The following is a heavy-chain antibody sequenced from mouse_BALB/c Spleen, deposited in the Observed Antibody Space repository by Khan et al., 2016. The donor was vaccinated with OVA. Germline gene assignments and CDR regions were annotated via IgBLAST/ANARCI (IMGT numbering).Heavy chain of an antibody. Sequence: QVQLKQSGAELVRPGSSVKISCKASGYAFSSYWMNWVKQRPGQGLEWIGQIYPGDGDTNYNGKFKGKATLTADKSSSTAYMQLSSLTSEDSAVYCCARKDGNPYYFDYWGQGTTLTVSS. CDR3: ARKDGNPYYFDY. V-gene: IGHV1-80*01. CDR2: IYPGDGDT. CDR1: GYAFSSYW. D-gene: IGHD2-1*01. J-gene: IGHJ2*01.